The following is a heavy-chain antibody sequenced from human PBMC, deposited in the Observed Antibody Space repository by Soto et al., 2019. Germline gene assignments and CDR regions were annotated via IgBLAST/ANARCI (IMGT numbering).Heavy chain of an antibody. CDR2: IYNSGST. CDR3: ARGVKYDDGGVDTLDI. Sequence: SETMSHTCTVSDFSIGSGYYYWRWIRPSPGKGLEWLGSIYNSGSTDYNPSLKSRITISVDTSNYQFSLKLSSMTAADTAVYYCARGVKYDDGGVDTLDIWGQGTMVTVSS. CDR1: DFSIGSGYYY. D-gene: IGHD2-8*02. V-gene: IGHV4-30-4*01. J-gene: IGHJ3*02.